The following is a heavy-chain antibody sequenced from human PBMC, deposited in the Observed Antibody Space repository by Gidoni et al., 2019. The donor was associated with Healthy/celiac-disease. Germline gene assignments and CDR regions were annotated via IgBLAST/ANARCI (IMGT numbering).Heavy chain of an antibody. V-gene: IGHV4-34*01. CDR3: ARRRPYHSLVVKVGATNGAFDI. J-gene: IGHJ3*02. D-gene: IGHD1-26*01. CDR2: INHSGST. CDR1: GGSFSGYY. Sequence: QVQLQQWGAGLLKPSETLSLTCAVYGGSFSGYYWSWIRQPPGKGLEWIGEINHSGSTNYNPSLKSRVTISVDTSKNQFSLKLSSVTAADTAVYYCARRRPYHSLVVKVGATNGAFDIWGQETMVTVSS.